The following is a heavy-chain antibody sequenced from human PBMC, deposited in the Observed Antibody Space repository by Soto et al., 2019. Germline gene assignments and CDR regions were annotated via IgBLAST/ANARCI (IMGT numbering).Heavy chain of an antibody. CDR2: IYPGDSDT. D-gene: IGHD6-13*01. J-gene: IGHJ6*02. CDR1: GYSFTSYW. CDR3: ATGGPIAAGSYYYYGMDV. V-gene: IGHV5-51*01. Sequence: EVQLVQSGAEVKKPGESLKISCKGSGYSFTSYWIGWVRQMPGKGLEWMGIIYPGDSDTRYSPSFQGQVTISADKSISTAYLQWSSLKASDTAMYYCATGGPIAAGSYYYYGMDVWGQGTTVTVSS.